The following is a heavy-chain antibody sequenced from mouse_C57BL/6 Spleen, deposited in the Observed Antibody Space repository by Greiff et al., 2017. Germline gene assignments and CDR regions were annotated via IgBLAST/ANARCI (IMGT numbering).Heavy chain of an antibody. D-gene: IGHD1-1*02. V-gene: IGHV5-9-1*02. CDR2: ISRGGDYI. J-gene: IGHJ3*01. CDR3: TRDGGGYWFAY. CDR1: GFTFSSYA. Sequence: EVQLVESGEGLVKPGGSLKLSCAASGFTFSSYAMSWVRQTPEKRLEWVAYISRGGDYIYYADTVKGRFTISRDNARNTLYLQMSSLTSEETAMYYCTRDGGGYWFAYWGKGTLVTVSA.